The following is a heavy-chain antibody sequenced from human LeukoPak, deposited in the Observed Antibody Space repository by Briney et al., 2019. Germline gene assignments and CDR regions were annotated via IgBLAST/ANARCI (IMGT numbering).Heavy chain of an antibody. Sequence: ASVKVSCKVSGYTLTELSMHWVRQAPGKGLEWMGGFDPEDGETIYAQEFQGRVTMTEDTSTDTAYMELSSLRSEGTAVYYCATDSSGWYNAFDIWGQGTMVTVSS. J-gene: IGHJ3*02. D-gene: IGHD6-19*01. V-gene: IGHV1-24*01. CDR3: ATDSSGWYNAFDI. CDR1: GYTLTELS. CDR2: FDPEDGET.